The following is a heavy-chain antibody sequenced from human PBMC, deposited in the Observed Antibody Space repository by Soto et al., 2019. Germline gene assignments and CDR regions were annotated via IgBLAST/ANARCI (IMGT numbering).Heavy chain of an antibody. D-gene: IGHD6-6*01. V-gene: IGHV1-69*06. CDR1: GGTFSSYA. J-gene: IGHJ4*02. CDR3: ARAALGRSNPFDY. Sequence: EASVKVSCKASGGTFSSYAISWVRQAPGQGLEWMGGIIPIFGTANYAQKFQGRVTITADKSTSTAYMELSSLRSEDTAVYYCARAALGRSNPFDYWGQGTLVTVSS. CDR2: IIPIFGTA.